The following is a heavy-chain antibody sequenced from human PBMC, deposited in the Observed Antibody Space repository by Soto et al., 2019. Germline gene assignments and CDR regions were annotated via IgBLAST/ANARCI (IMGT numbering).Heavy chain of an antibody. CDR1: GFSLSTSRMR. CDR2: IDWDDDK. CDR3: ARMGYHDSSGYDY. J-gene: IGHJ4*02. V-gene: IGHV2-70*04. Sequence: GSGPTLVNPTQTLTLTCTFSGFSLSTSRMRVSWIRQPPGKALEWLARIDWDDDKFYSTSLKTRLTISKDTSKNQVVLTMTNMDPVDTAXYYCARMGYHDSSGYDYWGQGTLVTVSS. D-gene: IGHD3-22*01.